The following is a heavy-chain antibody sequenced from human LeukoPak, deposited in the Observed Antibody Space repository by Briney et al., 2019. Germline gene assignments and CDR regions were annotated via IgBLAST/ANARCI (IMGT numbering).Heavy chain of an antibody. J-gene: IGHJ4*02. CDR2: ISGSSGYI. CDR1: GFTFSSYS. Sequence: PGGSLRLSCAASGFTFSSYSMNWVRQAPGKGLEWVSSISGSSGYIYYADSVKGRFTISRDNAKNSLYLQMNSLRAEDTAVYYCARGSYSNYGHYWGQGTLVTVSS. CDR3: ARGSYSNYGHY. V-gene: IGHV3-21*01. D-gene: IGHD4-11*01.